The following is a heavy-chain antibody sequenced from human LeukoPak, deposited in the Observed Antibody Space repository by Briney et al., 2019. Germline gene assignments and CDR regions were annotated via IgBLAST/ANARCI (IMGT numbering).Heavy chain of an antibody. V-gene: IGHV3-66*01. CDR2: IYASGNS. Sequence: GGSLRLSCAASGFSVSSNYISWVRQAPGTGLKWLSVIYASGNSYYDGSVRGRFSVSRDDSKNTVYLQMNTLRVDDTGVYYCAREVGSWGQGTQVTVSS. CDR3: AREVGS. D-gene: IGHD1-26*01. J-gene: IGHJ5*02. CDR1: GFSVSSNY.